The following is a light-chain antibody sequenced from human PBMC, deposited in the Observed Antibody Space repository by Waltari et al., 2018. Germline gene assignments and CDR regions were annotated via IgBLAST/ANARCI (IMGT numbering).Light chain of an antibody. CDR2: NDN. J-gene: IGLJ3*02. V-gene: IGLV1-40*01. CDR1: SSNIGAGYD. Sequence: QSVLTQSPSVSGAPGQRVTISCTGSSSNIGAGYDVDWYQQLPGTAPKLLIYNDNNRPSGVPDRFSGSKSGTSASLAITGLQAEDEADYYCQSYDITLSASVFAGGTKLTV. CDR3: QSYDITLSASV.